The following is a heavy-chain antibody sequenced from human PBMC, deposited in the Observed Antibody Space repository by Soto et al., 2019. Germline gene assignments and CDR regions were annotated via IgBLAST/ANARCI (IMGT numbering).Heavy chain of an antibody. CDR3: ARGRFFGEFFNWFDP. CDR1: GDSVSSNSPA. CDR2: TYYRSKWYN. J-gene: IGHJ5*02. V-gene: IGHV6-1*01. Sequence: SQTLSLTRVISGDSVSSNSPAWNWIRQSPSRGLEWLGRTYYRSKWYNDYAVSVKSRITINPDTSKNQFSLKLSSVTAADTAVYYCARGRFFGEFFNWFDPWGQGTLVTVSS. D-gene: IGHD3-10*01.